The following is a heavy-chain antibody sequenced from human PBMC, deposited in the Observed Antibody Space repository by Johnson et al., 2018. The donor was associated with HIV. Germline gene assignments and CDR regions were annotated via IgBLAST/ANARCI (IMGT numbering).Heavy chain of an antibody. D-gene: IGHD5-18*01. CDR3: TTDKQLWLTVDI. Sequence: VQLVESGGGVVQPGRSLRLSCAGSGFTFSRYWMHWVRQAPGKGLVWVSGINSDCGTTDYAAPVQDRFTISRDDSKNTLYLQMNSLKTEDTAVYYCTTDKQLWLTVDIWGQGTMVTVSS. CDR1: GFTFSRYW. CDR2: INSDCGTT. V-gene: IGHV3-15*07. J-gene: IGHJ3*02.